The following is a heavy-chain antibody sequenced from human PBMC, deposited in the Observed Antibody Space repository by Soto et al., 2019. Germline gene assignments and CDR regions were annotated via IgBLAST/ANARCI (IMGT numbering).Heavy chain of an antibody. CDR2: INPNSGGT. D-gene: IGHD6-6*01. J-gene: IGHJ1*01. CDR1: GYTFPDYY. Sequence: ASVTVSCKASGYTFPDYYLHWVRQAPGQGLEWMGWINPNSGGTSSAQKFQGRVTLTRDTSISTAYMELPRLRSDDTAIYYGTRPYSSSSLFYFHHWGQGTLVTVSS. CDR3: TRPYSSSSLFYFHH. V-gene: IGHV1-2*02.